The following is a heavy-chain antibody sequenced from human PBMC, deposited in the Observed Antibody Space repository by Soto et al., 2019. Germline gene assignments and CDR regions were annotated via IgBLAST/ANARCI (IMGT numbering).Heavy chain of an antibody. J-gene: IGHJ5*02. CDR1: GFTFSSYS. D-gene: IGHD2-15*01. V-gene: IGHV3-21*01. CDR3: ARDLGCSGGSCYSGYNWFDP. CDR2: ISSSSSYI. Sequence: EVQLVESGGGLVKPGGSLRLSCAASGFTFSSYSMNWVRQAPGKGLEWVSSISSSSSYIYYADSVKGRFTISRDNAKNSLYLQMNSLRAEDTAVYYCARDLGCSGGSCYSGYNWFDPWCQGTLVTVSS.